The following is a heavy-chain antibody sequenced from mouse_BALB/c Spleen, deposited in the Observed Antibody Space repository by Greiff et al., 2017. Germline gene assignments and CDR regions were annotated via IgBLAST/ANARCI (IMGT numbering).Heavy chain of an antibody. Sequence: DVMLVESGGGLVQPGGSRKLSCAASGFTFSDYGMAWVRQAPGKGPEWVAFISNLAYSIYYADTVTGRFTISRENAKNTLYLEMSSLRSEDTAMYYCARDYAMDYWGQGTSVTVSS. CDR2: ISNLAYSI. V-gene: IGHV5-15*02. CDR3: ARDYAMDY. J-gene: IGHJ4*01. CDR1: GFTFSDYG.